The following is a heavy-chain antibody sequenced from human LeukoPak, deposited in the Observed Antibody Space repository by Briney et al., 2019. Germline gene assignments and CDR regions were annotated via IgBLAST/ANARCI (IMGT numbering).Heavy chain of an antibody. V-gene: IGHV3-7*01. D-gene: IGHD2-2*01. CDR1: GFTFSSYW. CDR2: INQGGSEK. CDR3: ARDVTALDS. Sequence: GGSLGLSCAPSGFTFSSYWMSWVRQAPEKGLEWVANINQGGSEKYYVDSVRGRFTISRDNAKNSLYLQMNSLRADDTAVYYCARDVTALDSWGQGTLVTVSS. J-gene: IGHJ4*02.